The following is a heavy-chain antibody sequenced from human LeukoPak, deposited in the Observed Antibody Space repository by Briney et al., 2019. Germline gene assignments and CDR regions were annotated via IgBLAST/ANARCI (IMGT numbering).Heavy chain of an antibody. CDR1: GFTFSSCD. Sequence: GGSLRLSCEASGFTFSSCDMHWVRQAPGKGLEWVAVIWYDGSNKYYADSVKGRFTISRDNSKNTLNVQMNSLRAEDTAVYYCAGGAGNGAVYAFDIWGQGTMVTVSS. D-gene: IGHD1-26*01. V-gene: IGHV3-33*01. CDR3: AGGAGNGAVYAFDI. J-gene: IGHJ3*02. CDR2: IWYDGSNK.